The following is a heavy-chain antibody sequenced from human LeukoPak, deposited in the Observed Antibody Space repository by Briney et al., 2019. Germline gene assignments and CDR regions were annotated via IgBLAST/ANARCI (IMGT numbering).Heavy chain of an antibody. V-gene: IGHV3-30*02. D-gene: IGHD6-19*01. CDR3: AKDLEQWPAVPEY. Sequence: GGSLRLSCAASGFTFKTYGMHWVRQAPGEGLDWVAFIEKDGSNKYYADSVKGRFTVSRDNSKNRLYLQMNSLRPEETALYYCAKDLEQWPAVPEYWGQGTLVIVSS. CDR2: IEKDGSNK. CDR1: GFTFKTYG. J-gene: IGHJ4*02.